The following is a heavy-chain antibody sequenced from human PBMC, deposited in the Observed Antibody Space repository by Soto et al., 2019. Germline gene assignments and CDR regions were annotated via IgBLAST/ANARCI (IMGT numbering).Heavy chain of an antibody. Sequence: ASVKVSCKASGYTFTSYDINWVRQATGQGLEWMGWMNPNSGNTGYAQKFQGRVTMTRNTSISTAYMELSSLRSEDTAVYYCASAHYYGSGSYPWWFDPWGQGTLVTV. J-gene: IGHJ5*02. V-gene: IGHV1-8*01. CDR1: GYTFTSYD. D-gene: IGHD3-10*01. CDR2: MNPNSGNT. CDR3: ASAHYYGSGSYPWWFDP.